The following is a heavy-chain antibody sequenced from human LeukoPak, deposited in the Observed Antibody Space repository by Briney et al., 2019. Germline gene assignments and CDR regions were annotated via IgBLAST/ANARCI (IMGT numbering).Heavy chain of an antibody. V-gene: IGHV3-48*03. J-gene: IGHJ1*01. CDR3: ANVMVVG. CDR2: ISSSGSTM. Sequence: GGSLRLSCAASGFTFSSYEMNWVRQPPGKGLEWVSYISSSGSTMYYADSVKGRFTISRDNAKNSLYLQMNSLRAEDTAVYYCANVMVVGRGQGTLVTVSS. CDR1: GFTFSSYE. D-gene: IGHD2-15*01.